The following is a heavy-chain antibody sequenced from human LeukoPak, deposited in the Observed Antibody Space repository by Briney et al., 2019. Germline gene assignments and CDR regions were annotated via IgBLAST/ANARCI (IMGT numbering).Heavy chain of an antibody. CDR3: ARDSLYNFWSGYYHTTYYFDY. CDR2: IYTSGT. D-gene: IGHD3-3*01. Sequence: PSETLSLTCTVSGGSISSGNYYWSWIRQPAGKGLEWIGHIYTSGTTYNPSLKSRVTISVDTSKNQFSLNLSSMTAADTAVYYCARDSLYNFWSGYYHTTYYFDYWGQETLVTVSS. J-gene: IGHJ4*02. V-gene: IGHV4-61*09. CDR1: GGSISSGNYY.